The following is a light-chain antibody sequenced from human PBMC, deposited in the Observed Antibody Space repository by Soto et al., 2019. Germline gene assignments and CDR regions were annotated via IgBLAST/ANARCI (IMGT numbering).Light chain of an antibody. CDR3: QQYNNWPPYT. Sequence: EIVMTQSPATLSVSPGERATLSCRASQRVSRNLAWYQQKPGKAPRLLIYGASTRATGIPARFSGSGSGTEFTLTISSLQSEDFAVYYCQQYNNWPPYTFGQGTKLEIK. J-gene: IGKJ2*01. CDR2: GAS. CDR1: QRVSRN. V-gene: IGKV3-15*01.